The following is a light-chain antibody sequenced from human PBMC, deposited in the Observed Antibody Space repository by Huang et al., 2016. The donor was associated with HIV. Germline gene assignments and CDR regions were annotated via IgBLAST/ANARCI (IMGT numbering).Light chain of an antibody. V-gene: IGKV3-15*01. CDR1: QSISSN. J-gene: IGKJ1*01. CDR2: GAS. CDR3: HQYDTWPRT. Sequence: EIVMTQSPATLSVSPGERATLSCRASQSISSNLAWYQQKPGQTPRLLIYGASTRATGIPARFSGSGSGTEFTLTISSLQSEDFVVYYCHQYDTWPRTFGQGTKVEIK.